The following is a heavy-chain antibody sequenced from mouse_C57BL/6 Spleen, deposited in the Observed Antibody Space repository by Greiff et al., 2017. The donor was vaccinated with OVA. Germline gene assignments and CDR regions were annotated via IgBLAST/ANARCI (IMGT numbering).Heavy chain of an antibody. CDR2: ISYDGSN. V-gene: IGHV3-6*01. J-gene: IGHJ4*01. Sequence: EVQLQESGPGLVKPSQSLSLTCSVTGYSITSGYYWNWIRQFPGNKLEWMGYISYDGSNNYNPSLKNRISITRDTSKNQFFLKLNSVTTEDTATYYCAREHGYYAMDYWGQGTSVTVSS. CDR1: GYSITSGYY. CDR3: AREHGYYAMDY.